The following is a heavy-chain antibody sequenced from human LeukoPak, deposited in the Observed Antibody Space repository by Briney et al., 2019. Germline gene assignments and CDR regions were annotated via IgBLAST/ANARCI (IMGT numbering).Heavy chain of an antibody. CDR3: ARGLRGATIFDY. J-gene: IGHJ4*02. CDR2: IYHSRST. CDR1: GGSISSGGYS. D-gene: IGHD5-12*01. Sequence: SETLSLTCAVSGGSISSGGYSWSWIRQPPGKGLEWIGYIYHSRSTSYNPSLKSRVTISVDRSKNQFSLKLSSVTAADTAVYYCARGLRGATIFDYWGEGTLVTVSS. V-gene: IGHV4-30-2*01.